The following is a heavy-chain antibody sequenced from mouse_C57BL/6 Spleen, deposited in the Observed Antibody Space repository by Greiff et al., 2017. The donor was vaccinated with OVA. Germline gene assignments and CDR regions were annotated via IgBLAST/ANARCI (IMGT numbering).Heavy chain of an antibody. V-gene: IGHV1-15*01. CDR2: IDPETGGT. D-gene: IGHD2-5*01. CDR3: TRMGYSNYVHYFDY. J-gene: IGHJ2*01. CDR1: GYTFTDYE. Sequence: VQLQQSGAELVRPGASVTLSCKASGYTFTDYEMHWVKQTPVHGLEWIGAIDPETGGTAYNQKFKGKAILTADKSSSTAYMELRSLTSEDSAVYYCTRMGYSNYVHYFDYWGQGTTLTVSS.